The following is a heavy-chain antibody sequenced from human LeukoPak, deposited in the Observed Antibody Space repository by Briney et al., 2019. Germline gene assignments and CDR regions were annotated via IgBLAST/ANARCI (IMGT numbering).Heavy chain of an antibody. V-gene: IGHV3-74*01. CDR3: ARGGLISLANTPLGAFDI. D-gene: IGHD3/OR15-3a*01. CDR1: GFTFSSYG. Sequence: PGGSLRLSCAASGFTFSSYGMHWVRQAPGKGLVWVSRIKSDGCSTSYADSVKGRFTISRDNAKNSLYLQMNSLRAEDTAVYYCARGGLISLANTPLGAFDIWGQGTMVSVSP. J-gene: IGHJ3*02. CDR2: IKSDGCST.